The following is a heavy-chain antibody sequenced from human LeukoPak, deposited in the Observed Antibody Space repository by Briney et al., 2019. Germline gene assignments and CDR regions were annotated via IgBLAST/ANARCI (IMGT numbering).Heavy chain of an antibody. V-gene: IGHV3-53*01. CDR2: IYSGGTT. CDR1: GFTVSSNF. J-gene: IGHJ4*02. D-gene: IGHD3-10*01. Sequence: PGGSLRLSCAASGFTVSSNFMSWVRQAPGKGLEWVSVIYSGGTTFYADSVKGRFTISRDDSKNTLYLQMNSLRAEDTAVYYCASYGSGSYRGLDYWGQGTLVTVSS. CDR3: ASYGSGSYRGLDY.